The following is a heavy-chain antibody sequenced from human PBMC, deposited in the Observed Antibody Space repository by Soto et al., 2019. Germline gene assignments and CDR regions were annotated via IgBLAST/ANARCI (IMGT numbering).Heavy chain of an antibody. V-gene: IGHV1-69*13. D-gene: IGHD3-22*01. J-gene: IGHJ4*02. CDR1: GGTCSSYA. Sequence: SVKVSCKASGGTCSSYAISWVRQAPGQGLEWMGGIIPIFGTANYAQKFQGRVTITADESTSTAYMELSSLRSEDTAVYYCARDPMADYYDSSGYYYVRYFDYWGQGTLVTVSS. CDR3: ARDPMADYYDSSGYYYVRYFDY. CDR2: IIPIFGTA.